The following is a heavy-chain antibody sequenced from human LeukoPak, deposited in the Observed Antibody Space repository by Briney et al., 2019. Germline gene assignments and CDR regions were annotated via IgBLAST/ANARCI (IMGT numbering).Heavy chain of an antibody. V-gene: IGHV4-61*02. D-gene: IGHD1-20*01. Sequence: PSETLSLTCTVSGGSFSSGSYYWNCIRQPAGKGLEWIGRIHTSGSTNCNPSLKSRITISLDTSKNQLSLKLSSVTAADTAVYYCARVDPIITGSPLDYWGQGALVTVSS. CDR3: ARVDPIITGSPLDY. CDR2: IHTSGST. CDR1: GGSFSSGSYY. J-gene: IGHJ4*02.